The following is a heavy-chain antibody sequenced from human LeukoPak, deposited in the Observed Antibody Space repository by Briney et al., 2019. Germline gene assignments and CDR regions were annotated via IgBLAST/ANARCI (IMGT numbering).Heavy chain of an antibody. CDR2: ISSSSSYI. CDR3: ARGGGATYYFDY. D-gene: IGHD1-26*01. J-gene: IGHJ4*02. CDR1: GFTFSSYS. Sequence: GGSLRLSCAASGFTFSSYSMNWVRQAPGKGLEWVSSISSSSSYIYYADSVKGRFTISRDNAKNSLYLRMNSLRAEDTAVYYCARGGGATYYFDYWGQGTLVTVSS. V-gene: IGHV3-21*01.